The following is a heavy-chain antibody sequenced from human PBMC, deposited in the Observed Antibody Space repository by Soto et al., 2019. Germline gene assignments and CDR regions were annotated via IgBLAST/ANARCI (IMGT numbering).Heavy chain of an antibody. CDR3: ARESGGATATLDYYYFYMDV. D-gene: IGHD5-12*01. J-gene: IGHJ6*03. V-gene: IGHV1-2*02. Sequence: ASVKVSCKTSGDSFNDYYIHWVRQAPGQGLEWMGWINPNGGATKYAQRFQGRVTVTRDTSIRTVYMELSSLRSDDTAIYYCARESGGATATLDYYYFYMDVWGKGTTVTVSS. CDR2: INPNGGAT. CDR1: GDSFNDYY.